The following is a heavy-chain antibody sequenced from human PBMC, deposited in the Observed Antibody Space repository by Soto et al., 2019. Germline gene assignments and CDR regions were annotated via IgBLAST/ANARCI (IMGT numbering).Heavy chain of an antibody. V-gene: IGHV4-39*01. CDR3: ARQRNSVVTKAYFEV. D-gene: IGHD2-21*02. Sequence: PSETLSLTCTVTVDSISSRSYYWGWIRQPPGKGLEWIGSIYYSGSTYNNPSLRSRVSMSIDTSKDQFSLKLKSVTAADTALYLSARQRNSVVTKAYFEVWGPGSPCTVPA. CDR2: IYYSGST. J-gene: IGHJ4*02. CDR1: VDSISSRSYY.